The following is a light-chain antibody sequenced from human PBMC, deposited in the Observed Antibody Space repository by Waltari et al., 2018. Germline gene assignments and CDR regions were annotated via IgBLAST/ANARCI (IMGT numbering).Light chain of an antibody. V-gene: IGLV3-1*01. CDR2: QVS. Sequence: SYELTQPPSVSVSPGQTASIPCSCDHLGDKYACWYQQKPGPSHVLVIYQVSKRPSGVPERLSGSNAGNTATLTISGTQAMDEADYYCQAWDSSTVVFGGGTKLTVL. J-gene: IGLJ2*01. CDR3: QAWDSSTVV. CDR1: HLGDKY.